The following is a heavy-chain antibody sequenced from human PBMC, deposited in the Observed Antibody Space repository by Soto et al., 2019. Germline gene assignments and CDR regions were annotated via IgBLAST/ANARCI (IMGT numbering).Heavy chain of an antibody. CDR2: IIPNSGGT. J-gene: IGHJ4*02. V-gene: IGHV1-2*02. Sequence: QVQLVQSGTEVKEPGASVKVSCKASGYTFTAYNIHWVRQAPGKGLEWMGYIIPNSGGTKYAQKFQGRVTVTTDTSISTAYIELSGLKSDDTALYYCVRGAGYYWGLGTLVTVSS. CDR1: GYTFTAYN. D-gene: IGHD6-25*01. CDR3: VRGAGYY.